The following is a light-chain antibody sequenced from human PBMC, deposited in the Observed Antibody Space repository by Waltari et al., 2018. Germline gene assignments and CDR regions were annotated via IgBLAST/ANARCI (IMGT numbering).Light chain of an antibody. V-gene: IGKV3-15*01. CDR2: GAS. J-gene: IGKJ3*01. CDR1: QSISSQ. CDR3: QQYHESPPIT. Sequence: EIVMTQSPATLSVSPGERATLSCRASQSISSQLAWYQQKPGQAPRLLIYGASTRATGIPARFSGSGSGTEFTLTISSLQSEDFAVYFCQQYHESPPITFDPGTKVDIK.